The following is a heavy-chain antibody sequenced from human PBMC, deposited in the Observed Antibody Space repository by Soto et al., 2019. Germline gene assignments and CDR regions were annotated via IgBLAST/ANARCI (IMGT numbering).Heavy chain of an antibody. J-gene: IGHJ6*02. CDR1: GFTFSTYT. V-gene: IGHV3-23*01. D-gene: IGHD3-3*02. CDR3: ARTFLEWGYYYYGMDV. CDR2: ITGSGGNT. Sequence: LRLSCAASGFTFSTYTMSWVRQAPGKGLEWVAIITGSGGNTYYADSVKGRFTISRDNSKNTLYLQMNSLRAEDTAVYYCARTFLEWGYYYYGMDVWGQGTTVTVSS.